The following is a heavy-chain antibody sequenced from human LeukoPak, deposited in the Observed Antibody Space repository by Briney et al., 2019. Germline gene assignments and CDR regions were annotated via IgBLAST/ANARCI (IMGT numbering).Heavy chain of an antibody. V-gene: IGHV3-21*01. CDR1: GFTFNSYV. Sequence: PGGSLRLSCATSGFTFNSYVMHWVRQAPGKGLEWVSSISSSSSYIYYADSVKGRFTISRDNAKNSLYLQMNSLRAEDTAVYYCARAPYYYYMDVWGKGTTVTVSS. CDR3: ARAPYYYYMDV. J-gene: IGHJ6*03. CDR2: ISSSSSYI.